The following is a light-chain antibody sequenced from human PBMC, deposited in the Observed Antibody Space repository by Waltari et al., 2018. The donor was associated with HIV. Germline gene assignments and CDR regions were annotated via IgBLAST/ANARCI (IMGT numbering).Light chain of an antibody. V-gene: IGLV2-14*01. Sequence: QSALTQPASVSGSPGQSITISCTGTRSDIGGYNYASWYQHHPGKAHKLVIYEVSNRPSGVSNRFSGFKSGNTASLTISGLQAEDEGDYYCASYTGSSTWVFGGGTNLTVL. CDR3: ASYTGSSTWV. J-gene: IGLJ3*02. CDR1: RSDIGGYNY. CDR2: EVS.